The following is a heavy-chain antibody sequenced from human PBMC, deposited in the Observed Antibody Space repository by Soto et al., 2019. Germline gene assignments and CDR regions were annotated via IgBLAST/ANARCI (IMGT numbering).Heavy chain of an antibody. CDR1: GGTFSSYT. Sequence: QVQLVQSGAEVKKPGSSVKVSCKASGGTFSSYTISWVRQAPGQGLEWMGRIIPILGIANYAQKFQGRVTITEDKSTSKDYMELSSLRSEDTAVYYCAGGELTFDYWGQGTLVTVSS. V-gene: IGHV1-69*02. CDR3: AGGELTFDY. CDR2: IIPILGIA. J-gene: IGHJ4*02. D-gene: IGHD3-10*01.